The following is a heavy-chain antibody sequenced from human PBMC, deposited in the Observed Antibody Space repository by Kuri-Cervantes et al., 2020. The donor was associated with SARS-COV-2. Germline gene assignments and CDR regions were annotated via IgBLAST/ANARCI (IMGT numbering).Heavy chain of an antibody. Sequence: GGSLRLSCAASGFTFSSYEMNWVRQAPGKGLEWVSAISGPGRTTHYADSVKGRFTISRDNSKNTLYLQMNSLRAEDTAVYYCAKGDSGSYLGASGYFDYWGQGTLVTCYS. V-gene: IGHV3-23*01. D-gene: IGHD1-26*01. CDR2: ISGPGRTT. CDR1: GFTFSSYE. J-gene: IGHJ4*02. CDR3: AKGDSGSYLGASGYFDY.